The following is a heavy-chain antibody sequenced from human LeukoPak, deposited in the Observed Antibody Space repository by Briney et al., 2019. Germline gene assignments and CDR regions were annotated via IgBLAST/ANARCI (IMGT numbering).Heavy chain of an antibody. D-gene: IGHD5-12*01. Sequence: PSETLSLTCAVYGGSFSGYYWSWIRQPPGKGLEWIGEINHSGSTNYNPSLKSRVTISVDTSKNQFSLELSSVTAADTALYYCAGGTYVATIAYWGQGTLVTVSS. CDR1: GGSFSGYY. V-gene: IGHV4-34*01. CDR2: INHSGST. J-gene: IGHJ4*02. CDR3: AGGTYVATIAY.